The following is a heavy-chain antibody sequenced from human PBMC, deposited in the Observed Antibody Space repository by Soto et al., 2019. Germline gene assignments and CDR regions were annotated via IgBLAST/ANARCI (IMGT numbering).Heavy chain of an antibody. J-gene: IGHJ6*02. Sequence: QVQLQESGPGLVNPAETLSLTCTVSGDSVGSRAAMYWCWIRLRPGTELELLVKFYRSGSTLLNSALQSRVTLSMGPSKYLFSLNLRSGTAGDTALYSWARAHGSGEYHGMSVLGPGIPVTVAS. CDR3: ARAHGSGEYHGMSV. V-gene: IGHV4-61*08. CDR1: GDSVGSRAAMY. CDR2: FYRSGST.